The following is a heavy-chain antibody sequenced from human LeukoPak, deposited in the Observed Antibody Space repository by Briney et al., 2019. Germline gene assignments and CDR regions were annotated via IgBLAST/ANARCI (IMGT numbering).Heavy chain of an antibody. CDR2: ISSSGSTI. Sequence: PGGSLRLSCAASGFTFSDYYMSWIRQAPGKGLECVSYISSSGSTIYYADSVKGRFTISRDNAKNSLYLQMNSLRAEDTAVYYCARDRYYDFWSGYYGVWFDPWGQGTLVTVSS. CDR3: ARDRYYDFWSGYYGVWFDP. D-gene: IGHD3-3*01. CDR1: GFTFSDYY. V-gene: IGHV3-11*01. J-gene: IGHJ5*02.